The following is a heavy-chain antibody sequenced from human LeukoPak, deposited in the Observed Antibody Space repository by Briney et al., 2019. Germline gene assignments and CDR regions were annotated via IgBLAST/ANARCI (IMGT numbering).Heavy chain of an antibody. Sequence: SETLSLTCTVSGGPISSGSYYWSWIRQPAGKGLEWIGRIYTSGSTNYNPSLKSRVTISVDTSKNQVSLRLTSVTAADTAMYYCAREGKTVTTGWFGWFDPWGQGTLVTVSS. J-gene: IGHJ5*02. V-gene: IGHV4-61*02. D-gene: IGHD4-17*01. CDR3: AREGKTVTTGWFGWFDP. CDR2: IYTSGST. CDR1: GGPISSGSYY.